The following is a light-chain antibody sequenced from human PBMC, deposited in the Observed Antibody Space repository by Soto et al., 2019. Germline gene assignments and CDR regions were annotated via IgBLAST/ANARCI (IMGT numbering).Light chain of an antibody. CDR3: QQSHTSPRT. V-gene: IGKV1-39*01. CDR2: AAS. Sequence: DIQMTQSPSSLSASIGDRVTIACRASQNIGNYLNWFQQKPGKAPKLLVYAASTLQSGVPSRFTDSGSGTDFSLTISSLQPEDFATYFCQQSHTSPRTFGPGTRVEI. J-gene: IGKJ1*01. CDR1: QNIGNY.